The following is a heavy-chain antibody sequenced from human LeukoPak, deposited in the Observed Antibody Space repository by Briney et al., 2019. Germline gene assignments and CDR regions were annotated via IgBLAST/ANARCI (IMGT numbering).Heavy chain of an antibody. V-gene: IGHV3-30*02. CDR3: ANLPLYSSGWGD. Sequence: PGGSLRLSCAASGFTFSSYGMHWVRQAPGKGLEWVAFIRYDGSNKYYADSVKGRFTISRDNSKNTLYLQMNSLRAEDTAVYYCANLPLYSSGWGDWGQGTLVTVSS. CDR1: GFTFSSYG. J-gene: IGHJ4*02. D-gene: IGHD6-19*01. CDR2: IRYDGSNK.